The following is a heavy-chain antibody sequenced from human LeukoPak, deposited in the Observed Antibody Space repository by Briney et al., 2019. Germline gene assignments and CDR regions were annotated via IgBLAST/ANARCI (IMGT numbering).Heavy chain of an antibody. CDR2: ISRNGIYI. CDR3: ARDGLPATVANWFDP. CDR1: GFTFNNYS. V-gene: IGHV3-21*01. D-gene: IGHD2-15*01. J-gene: IGHJ5*02. Sequence: PGGSLRLSCAASGFTFNNYSMNWVRQAPGKGLEWVSSISRNGIYIKYVDSVTGRFTVSRDNAKNSLYLQMNSLRAEDTAVYYCARDGLPATVANWFDPWGQGTLVTVSS.